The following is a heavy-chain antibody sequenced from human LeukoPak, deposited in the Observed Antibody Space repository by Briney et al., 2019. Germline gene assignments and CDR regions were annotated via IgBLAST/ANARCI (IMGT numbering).Heavy chain of an antibody. J-gene: IGHJ3*02. CDR3: ARVWEPTDAFDI. CDR1: GFTFSSYT. D-gene: IGHD1-14*01. V-gene: IGHV3-21*01. Sequence: GGSLRLSCAASGFTFSSYTMNWVRQAPGKGLEWVSSISRSSIYIYYADSVKGRFTISRDNAKNSLYLQMNSLRAEDTAVYYCARVWEPTDAFDIWGQGTMVTVSS. CDR2: ISRSSIYI.